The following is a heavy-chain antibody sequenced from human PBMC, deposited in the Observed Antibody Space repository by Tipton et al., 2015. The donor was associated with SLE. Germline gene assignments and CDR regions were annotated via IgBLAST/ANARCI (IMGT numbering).Heavy chain of an antibody. CDR1: GGSISSSSYY. V-gene: IGHV4-39*01. CDR2: IYYSGST. J-gene: IGHJ4*02. CDR3: ARSYSGSYGYFDC. D-gene: IGHD1-26*01. Sequence: TLSLTCTVSGGSISSSSYYWGWIRQPPGKGLEWIGSIYYSGSTYYNPSLKSRVTISVDTSKNQFSLKLSSVTAADTAVYYCARSYSGSYGYFDCWGQGTLVTVSS.